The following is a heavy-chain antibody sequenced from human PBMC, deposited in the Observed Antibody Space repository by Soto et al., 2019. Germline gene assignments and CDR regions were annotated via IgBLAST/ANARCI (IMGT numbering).Heavy chain of an antibody. D-gene: IGHD5-12*01. CDR3: ASGRLRMWLRFPNYYYYYYMDV. V-gene: IGHV1-8*01. Sequence: ASVKVSCKASGYTFTSYDINWVRQATGQGLEWMGWMNPNSGNTGYAQKFQGRVTMTRNTSISTAYMELSSLRSEDTAVYYCASGRLRMWLRFPNYYYYYYMDVWGKETTVTVSS. CDR1: GYTFTSYD. J-gene: IGHJ6*03. CDR2: MNPNSGNT.